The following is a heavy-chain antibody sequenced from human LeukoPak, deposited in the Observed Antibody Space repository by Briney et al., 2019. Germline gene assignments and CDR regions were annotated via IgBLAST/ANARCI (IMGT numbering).Heavy chain of an antibody. CDR3: ATGSTAMVMPLGY. D-gene: IGHD5-18*01. V-gene: IGHV1-8*01. CDR2: MNPNSGNT. CDR1: GYTFTSYD. Sequence: ASVKVSCKASGYTFTSYDINRVRQATGQGLEWMGWMNPNSGNTGYAQKFQGRVTMTRNTSISTAYMELSSLRSEDTAVYYCATGSTAMVMPLGYWGQGTLVTVSS. J-gene: IGHJ4*02.